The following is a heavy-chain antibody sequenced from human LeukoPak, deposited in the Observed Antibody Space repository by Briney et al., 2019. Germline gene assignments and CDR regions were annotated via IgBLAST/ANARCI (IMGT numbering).Heavy chain of an antibody. CDR2: INHSGST. Sequence: SETLSLTCAVYGGSFSGYYWSWIRQPPGKGLEWIGEINHSGSTNYNPSLTSRVTISVDTSKNQFSLKLSSVTAADTAVYYCARHYYDSSNFDYWGQGTLVTVSS. J-gene: IGHJ4*02. V-gene: IGHV4-34*01. CDR3: ARHYYDSSNFDY. D-gene: IGHD3-22*01. CDR1: GGSFSGYY.